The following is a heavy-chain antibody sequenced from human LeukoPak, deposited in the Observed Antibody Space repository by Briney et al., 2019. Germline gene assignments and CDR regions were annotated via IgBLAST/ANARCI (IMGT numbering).Heavy chain of an antibody. CDR2: IKSRADGGTT. J-gene: IGHJ4*02. Sequence: GGSLGLSCAASGFTFINAWMSWVRQAPGKGLEWVGRIKSRADGGTTDYAAPVKGRFSISRDDSKNTLYLQMNSLKTEDTALYYCTTERYYALAYWGQGTLVTVSS. CDR3: TTERYYALAY. CDR1: GFTFINAW. D-gene: IGHD2-2*01. V-gene: IGHV3-15*01.